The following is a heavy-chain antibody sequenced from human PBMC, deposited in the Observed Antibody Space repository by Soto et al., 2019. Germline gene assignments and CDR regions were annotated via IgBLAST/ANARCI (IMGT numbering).Heavy chain of an antibody. CDR3: ARGGAMGVDY. Sequence: LRLSCTASGFTFNTHWMHWVRQAPGKGLVWASRIYFDGITTNYADSVKGRLTVSRDNAKNTVYLHVNTLRDEDTAVYYCARGGAMGVDYWGQGTLVTVSS. J-gene: IGHJ4*02. CDR1: GFTFNTHW. CDR2: IYFDGITT. V-gene: IGHV3-74*01. D-gene: IGHD1-26*01.